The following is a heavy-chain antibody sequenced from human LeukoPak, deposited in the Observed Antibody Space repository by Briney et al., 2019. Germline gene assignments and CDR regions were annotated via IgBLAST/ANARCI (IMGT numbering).Heavy chain of an antibody. J-gene: IGHJ6*03. CDR2: ISSSSSYI. CDR1: GFTFSTYI. Sequence: GGSLRLSCAASGFTFSTYIMTWVRQAPGKGLEWVSSISSSSSYIYYADSVKGRFTISRDNAKNSLYLQMNSLRAEDTAVYYCARGPYNYYMDVWGKGTTVTVSS. V-gene: IGHV3-21*01. CDR3: ARGPYNYYMDV.